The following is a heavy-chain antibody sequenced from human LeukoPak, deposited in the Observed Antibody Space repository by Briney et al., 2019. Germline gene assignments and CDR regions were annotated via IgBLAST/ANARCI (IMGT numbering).Heavy chain of an antibody. J-gene: IGHJ4*02. CDR1: GYTFLSYD. Sequence: ASVKVSCKACGYTFLSYDITWVRQATGQRLEWMGWMNPNSGNTGDAQKFQGRVTMTRDTSISRAYMQLSSRRSDDTPVYYCERGATGYPSGPTSAHYWAQGTLVTPSS. V-gene: IGHV1-8*01. CDR3: ERGATGYPSGPTSAHY. CDR2: MNPNSGNT. D-gene: IGHD5-12*01.